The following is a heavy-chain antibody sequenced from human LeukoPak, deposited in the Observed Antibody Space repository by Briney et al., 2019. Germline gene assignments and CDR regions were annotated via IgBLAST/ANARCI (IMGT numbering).Heavy chain of an antibody. CDR1: GFTFDEYG. Sequence: GGSLRLSCAASGFTFDEYGMSWVRQAPGKGLEWVSGINWNGGSTGYVVSVKGRFTISRDNAKNSLYLQMNSLRAEDTALYYCARTVRSSGWYGDYWGQGTLVTVSS. D-gene: IGHD6-19*01. V-gene: IGHV3-20*04. CDR2: INWNGGST. J-gene: IGHJ4*02. CDR3: ARTVRSSGWYGDY.